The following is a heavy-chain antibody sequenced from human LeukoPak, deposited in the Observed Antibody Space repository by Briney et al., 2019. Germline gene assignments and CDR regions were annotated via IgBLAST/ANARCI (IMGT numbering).Heavy chain of an antibody. D-gene: IGHD3-22*01. V-gene: IGHV3-21*01. CDR2: ISSSSSYI. Sequence: GGSLRLSCAASGFTFSSYSMNWVRQAPGKGLEWVSSISSSSSYIYYADSVKGRFTISRDNAKNSLYLQMNSLRAEDTAVYYCARDLSEYYYDSSGYYYPYYFDYWGQGTLVTVSS. J-gene: IGHJ4*02. CDR1: GFTFSSYS. CDR3: ARDLSEYYYDSSGYYYPYYFDY.